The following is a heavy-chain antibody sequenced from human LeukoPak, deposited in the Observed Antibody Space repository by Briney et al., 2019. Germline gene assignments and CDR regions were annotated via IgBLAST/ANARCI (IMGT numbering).Heavy chain of an antibody. CDR2: IHYSGST. D-gene: IGHD5-24*01. J-gene: IGHJ4*02. V-gene: IGHV4-59*01. CDR1: GGSISSYY. Sequence: SETLSLTCTVSGGSISSYYWSWIRQPPGKGLEWIGYIHYSGSTNYNPSLKSRVTISVDTSKNQFSLKLSSVTAADTAVYYCARVGRDGYNDYLDYWGQGTLVTVSS. CDR3: ARVGRDGYNDYLDY.